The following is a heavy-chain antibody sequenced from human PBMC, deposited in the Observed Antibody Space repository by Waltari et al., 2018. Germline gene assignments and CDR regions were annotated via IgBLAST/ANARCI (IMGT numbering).Heavy chain of an antibody. CDR3: ARALYGSEGPYFDY. CDR1: GFTFSNYF. Sequence: EVQLVESGGGLVQPGGSLRLSCVASGFTFSNYFINWVRQAPGKGLEWVANRKQDGSEKYYVDSVKGRFTISRDNAKNSLYLQMNSLRADDTAVYYCARALYGSEGPYFDYWGQGTLVTVSS. CDR2: RKQDGSEK. D-gene: IGHD3-10*01. V-gene: IGHV3-7*04. J-gene: IGHJ4*02.